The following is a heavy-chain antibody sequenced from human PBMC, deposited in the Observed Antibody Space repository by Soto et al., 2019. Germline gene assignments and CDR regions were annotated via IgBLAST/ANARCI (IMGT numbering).Heavy chain of an antibody. Sequence: SETLSLTCTVSGGSISSYYWSWIRQPPGKGLEWIGYIYYSGSTDYNPSLKSRVTISVDTSKNQFSLKLTSVTAADTAVYYCARAVYCTTANCWDDFHYYNIDVWGQGTAVTVSS. CDR2: IYYSGST. D-gene: IGHD2-2*01. CDR1: GGSISSYY. CDR3: ARAVYCTTANCWDDFHYYNIDV. J-gene: IGHJ6*02. V-gene: IGHV4-59*12.